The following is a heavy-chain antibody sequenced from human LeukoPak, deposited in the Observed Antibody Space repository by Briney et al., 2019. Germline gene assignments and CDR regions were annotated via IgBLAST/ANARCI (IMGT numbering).Heavy chain of an antibody. V-gene: IGHV3-21*01. CDR1: GFTFSTYY. CDR2: ISTSSSYI. D-gene: IGHD6-19*01. CDR3: ARILDSAWGELGY. J-gene: IGHJ4*02. Sequence: PGGSLRLSCAASGFTFSTYYMNWVRQAPGKGLEWVSSISTSSSYIYYADAVKGRFTISRDNAKNSLYLQINSLRAEDTAVYYCARILDSAWGELGYWGQGTLVTVSS.